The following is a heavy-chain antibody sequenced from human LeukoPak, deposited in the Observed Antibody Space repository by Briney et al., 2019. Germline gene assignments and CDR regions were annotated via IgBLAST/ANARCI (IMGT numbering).Heavy chain of an antibody. Sequence: SETLSLTCAVYGGSFSVYYWSWIRQPPGKGLEWIGDINHSGSTNYNPSLKSRVTISVDTSKNQFSLKLSSVTAADTAVYYCARGPCLWASCYRRFDYWGQGTLVTVSS. J-gene: IGHJ4*02. V-gene: IGHV4-34*01. CDR3: ARGPCLWASCYRRFDY. D-gene: IGHD2-2*02. CDR2: INHSGST. CDR1: GGSFSVYY.